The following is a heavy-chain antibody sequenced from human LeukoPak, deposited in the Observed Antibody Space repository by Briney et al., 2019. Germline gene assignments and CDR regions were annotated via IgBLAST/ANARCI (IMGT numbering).Heavy chain of an antibody. D-gene: IGHD6-13*01. CDR1: GFTFSSYG. Sequence: PGGSLRLSCAASGFTFSSYGMHWVRQAPGKGLEWVAVISYDGSNQYYADSVKGRFTISRDNSKNALSLQMNSLRADDTAVYYCAKDSVAAAGTAGLLDYWGQGTLVTVSS. CDR3: AKDSVAAAGTAGLLDY. V-gene: IGHV3-30*18. J-gene: IGHJ4*02. CDR2: ISYDGSNQ.